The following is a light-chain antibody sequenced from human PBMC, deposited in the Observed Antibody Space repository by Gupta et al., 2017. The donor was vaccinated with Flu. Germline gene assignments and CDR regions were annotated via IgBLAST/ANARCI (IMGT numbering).Light chain of an antibody. CDR2: GAS. CDR3: QQDGSSPYS. CDR1: QSVSSSY. V-gene: IGKV3-20*01. Sequence: LPQSPGTLSLSPGERATLSCRASQSVSSSYLAWYQQKPGQAPRLLIYGASSRATGIPDRFSGSGSGTDFTLTISRLEPEDFAVYYCQQDGSSPYSFGQWTKLEIK. J-gene: IGKJ2*03.